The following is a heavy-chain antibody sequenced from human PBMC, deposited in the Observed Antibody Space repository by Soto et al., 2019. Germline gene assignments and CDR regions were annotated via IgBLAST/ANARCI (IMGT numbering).Heavy chain of an antibody. D-gene: IGHD1-1*01. V-gene: IGHV4-39*01. CDR1: GGSVSSSDSA. Sequence: PSETLSLTCNASGGSVSSSDSAWGWIRQSPGKGLEWIGTIDYSGTIYYITSLKSRITISIDTSKNQISLKMTSVTAADTAVYYCARHVHNQGFEYYFDSWGQGTLVTVSS. CDR3: ARHVHNQGFEYYFDS. J-gene: IGHJ4*02. CDR2: IDYSGTI.